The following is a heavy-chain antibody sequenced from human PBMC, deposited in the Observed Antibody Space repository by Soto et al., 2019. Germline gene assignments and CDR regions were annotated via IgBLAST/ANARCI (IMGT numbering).Heavy chain of an antibody. V-gene: IGHV4-31*03. CDR3: AGGTDGKKVAY. CDR1: GGSVSSGGYY. Sequence: SETLSLTCTVSGGSVSSGGYYWSWIRQHPGKGLEWIGYISYSGSTYYNPSLKSRPTISVDTSKNQFSLKLSSVTAADTAVYYCAGGTDGKKVAYWGQGALVTVSS. D-gene: IGHD5-12*01. CDR2: ISYSGST. J-gene: IGHJ4*02.